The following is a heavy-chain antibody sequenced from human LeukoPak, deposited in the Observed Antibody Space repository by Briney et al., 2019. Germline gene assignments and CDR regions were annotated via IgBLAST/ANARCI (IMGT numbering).Heavy chain of an antibody. D-gene: IGHD2-8*01. J-gene: IGHJ4*02. CDR1: GFNLSYYD. Sequence: GRSLRLSCAASGFNLSYYDMHWVRQTTGKGLECVSAIGAAGDTYYPGSVKGRFTISRDNAQNSLYLQMNGLGAEDTAVYYCAGRSCTTGVCPFDYWGQGTLVTVSS. CDR3: AGRSCTTGVCPFDY. V-gene: IGHV3-13*01. CDR2: IGAAGDT.